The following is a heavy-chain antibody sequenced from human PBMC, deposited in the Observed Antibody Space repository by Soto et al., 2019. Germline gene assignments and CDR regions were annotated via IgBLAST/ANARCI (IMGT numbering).Heavy chain of an antibody. J-gene: IGHJ3*02. Sequence: TLSLTCAISGDSVSSNSAAWDWIRQSPSRGLEWLGRTYYRSKWYNDYAVSVKSRITINPDTSKNQFSLQLNSVTPEDTAVYYCARETQWLVKDGDAFDIWGQGTMVTVSS. CDR3: ARETQWLVKDGDAFDI. V-gene: IGHV6-1*01. CDR2: TYYRSKWYN. CDR1: GDSVSSNSAA. D-gene: IGHD6-19*01.